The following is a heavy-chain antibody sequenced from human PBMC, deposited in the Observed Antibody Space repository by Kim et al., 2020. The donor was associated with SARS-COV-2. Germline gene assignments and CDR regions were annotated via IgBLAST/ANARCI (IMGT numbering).Heavy chain of an antibody. J-gene: IGHJ4*02. CDR2: TRNKANSYTT. D-gene: IGHD1-1*01. CDR1: GFSFSDPY. Sequence: GGSLRLSCAASGFSFSDPYMDWVRQAPGKGLEWVGRTRNKANSYTTEYAASMKGRVTISRDNSRNSIYLQMNNVKTDDQAMDYCVKVDRGGGYSFDYWGRGTLVTVSS. CDR3: VKVDRGGGYSFDY. V-gene: IGHV3-72*01.